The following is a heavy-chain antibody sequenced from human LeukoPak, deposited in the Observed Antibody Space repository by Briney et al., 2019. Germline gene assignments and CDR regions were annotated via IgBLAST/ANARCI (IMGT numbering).Heavy chain of an antibody. CDR1: GGSIGSVSYY. Sequence: SETLSLTCTVSGGSIGSVSYYWGWIRQPPGKGLEWIGSIYFSGSSFYNPSLQSRITISVDTSNKQFYLQLTSMTAADTAVYYCARQYTGIDYWGQGTLVTVSS. CDR3: ARQYTGIDY. CDR2: IYFSGSS. V-gene: IGHV4-39*01. D-gene: IGHD2-2*02. J-gene: IGHJ4*02.